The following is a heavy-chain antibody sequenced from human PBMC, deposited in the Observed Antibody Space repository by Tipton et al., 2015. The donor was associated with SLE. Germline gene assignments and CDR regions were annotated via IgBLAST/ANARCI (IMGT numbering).Heavy chain of an antibody. J-gene: IGHJ4*02. CDR3: ARDGNLYYDFWSGYRYFDY. CDR1: GYSISSGYY. D-gene: IGHD3-3*01. V-gene: IGHV4-38-2*02. CDR2: IYHSGST. Sequence: TLSLTCAVSGYSISSGYYWGWIRQPPGKGLEWIGSIYHSGSTYYNPSLKSRVTISVDTSKNQFSLKLSSVTAADTAVYYCARDGNLYYDFWSGYRYFDYWGQGTLVTASS.